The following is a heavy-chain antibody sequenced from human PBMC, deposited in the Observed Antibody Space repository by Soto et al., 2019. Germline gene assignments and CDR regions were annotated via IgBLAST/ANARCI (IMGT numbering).Heavy chain of an antibody. Sequence: QVQLVESGGGVVQPGRSLRLSCAASGFTFSSYAMHWVRQAPGKGLEWVAVISYDGSNKYYADSVKGRFTISRDNSKNRLYLQMNSLRAEDTAVYYCARDLGSSGYYEYYFDYWGQGTLVTVSS. D-gene: IGHD3-22*01. CDR3: ARDLGSSGYYEYYFDY. V-gene: IGHV3-30-3*01. J-gene: IGHJ4*02. CDR1: GFTFSSYA. CDR2: ISYDGSNK.